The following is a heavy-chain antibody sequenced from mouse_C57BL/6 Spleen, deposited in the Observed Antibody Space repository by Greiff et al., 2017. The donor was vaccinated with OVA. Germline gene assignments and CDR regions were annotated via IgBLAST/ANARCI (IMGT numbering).Heavy chain of an antibody. CDR3: ARGAYDGYSDY. V-gene: IGHV1-54*01. CDR2: INPGSGGT. CDR1: GYAFTNYL. Sequence: VQLQQSGAELVRPGTSVKVSCKASGYAFTNYLIEWVKQRPGQGLEWIGVINPGSGGTNYNEKFKGKATLTADKSSSTAYMQLSSLTSEDSAVYFCARGAYDGYSDYWGQGTTLTVSS. D-gene: IGHD2-3*01. J-gene: IGHJ2*01.